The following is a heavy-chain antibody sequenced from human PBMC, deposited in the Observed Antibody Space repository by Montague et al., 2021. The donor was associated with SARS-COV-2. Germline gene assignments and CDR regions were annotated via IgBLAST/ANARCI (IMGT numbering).Heavy chain of an antibody. D-gene: IGHD2-2*01. CDR2: INHSGST. V-gene: IGHV4-34*01. CDR3: ARVRAVPAAMRIFSLGRSYYGMDV. Sequence: SETLSLTCAVYGGSFSGYYWSWIRQPPGKGLEWIGEINHSGSTNYNPSFKSRVTISVDTSKNQFSLKLSSVTAADTAVYYCARVRAVPAAMRIFSLGRSYYGMDVWGQETTVTVSS. J-gene: IGHJ6*02. CDR1: GGSFSGYY.